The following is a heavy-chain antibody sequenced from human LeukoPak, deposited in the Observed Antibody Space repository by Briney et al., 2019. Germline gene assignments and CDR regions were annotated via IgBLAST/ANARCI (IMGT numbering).Heavy chain of an antibody. CDR1: GGSIGSSSYY. CDR2: IYYSGST. Sequence: SEILSLTCTVSGGSIGSSSYYWGWIRQPPGKGLAWIGSIYYSGSTYYNPSLKSRVTISVDTSKNQFSLKLSSVTAADTAVYYCASLRERSYYARGFDYWGQGTLVTVSS. CDR3: ASLRERSYYARGFDY. D-gene: IGHD1-26*01. J-gene: IGHJ4*02. V-gene: IGHV4-39*01.